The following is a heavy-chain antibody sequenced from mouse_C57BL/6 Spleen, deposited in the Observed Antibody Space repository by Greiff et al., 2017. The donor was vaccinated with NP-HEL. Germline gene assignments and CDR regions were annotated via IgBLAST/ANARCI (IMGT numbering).Heavy chain of an antibody. V-gene: IGHV5-4*01. CDR1: GFTFSSYA. Sequence: EVQGVESGGGLVKPGGSLKLSCAASGFTFSSYAMSWVRQTPEKRLEWVATISDGGSYTYYPDNVKGRFTISRDNAKNNLYLQMSHLKSEDTAMYYCAREGTGTGFDYWGQGTTLTVSS. D-gene: IGHD4-1*01. J-gene: IGHJ2*01. CDR2: ISDGGSYT. CDR3: AREGTGTGFDY.